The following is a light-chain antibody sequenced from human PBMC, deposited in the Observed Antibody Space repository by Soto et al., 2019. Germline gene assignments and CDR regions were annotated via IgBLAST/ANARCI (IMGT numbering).Light chain of an antibody. Sequence: DIQMTQSPSTLSASVGDRVTITCRASQTIFNWLAWYQRKPGRAPNLLIYDASSLQSGVPSRFSGSGSGTEFTLTISSLQPGDFATYYCQQYNSYPWTFGRGTKVEIK. CDR2: DAS. V-gene: IGKV1-5*01. J-gene: IGKJ1*01. CDR3: QQYNSYPWT. CDR1: QTIFNW.